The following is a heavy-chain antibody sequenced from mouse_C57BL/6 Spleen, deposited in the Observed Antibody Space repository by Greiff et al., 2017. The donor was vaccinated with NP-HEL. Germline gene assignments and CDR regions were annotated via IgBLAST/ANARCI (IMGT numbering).Heavy chain of an antibody. D-gene: IGHD1-1*01. Sequence: EVQLVESGGGLVKPGGSLKLSCAASGFTFSSYAMSWVRQTPEKRLEWVATISDGGSYTYYPDNVKGRCTISRDNAKNNLYLQMSHLKSEDTSMYYCARDATVVAFDYWGQGTSVTVSS. CDR2: ISDGGSYT. V-gene: IGHV5-4*01. CDR1: GFTFSSYA. CDR3: ARDATVVAFDY. J-gene: IGHJ4*01.